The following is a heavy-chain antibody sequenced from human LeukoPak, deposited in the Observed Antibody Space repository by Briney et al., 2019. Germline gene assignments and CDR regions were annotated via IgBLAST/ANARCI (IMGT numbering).Heavy chain of an antibody. D-gene: IGHD5-24*01. CDR1: GGTFSSYA. J-gene: IGHJ4*02. V-gene: IGHV1-69*05. CDR2: IIPIFGTA. Sequence: GSSVKVSCKASGGTFSSYAISWVRQAPGQGLEWMGGIIPIFGTANYAQKLQGRVTMTTDTSTSTAYMELRSLRSDDTAVYYCARGGPRDGYNHDYWGQGTLVTVSS. CDR3: ARGGPRDGYNHDY.